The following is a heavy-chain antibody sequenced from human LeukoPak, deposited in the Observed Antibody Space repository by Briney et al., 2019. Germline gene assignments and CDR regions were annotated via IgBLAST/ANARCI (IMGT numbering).Heavy chain of an antibody. CDR1: GFTFSSYG. D-gene: IGHD3-3*01. Sequence: GGPLRLSCAASGFTFSSYGMHWVRQAPGKGLEWVAVIWYDGSNKYYADSVKGRFTISRDNSKNTLYLQMNSLRAEDTAVYYCARDQGKFSFGVVDYWGQGTLVTVSS. CDR2: IWYDGSNK. CDR3: ARDQGKFSFGVVDY. V-gene: IGHV3-33*01. J-gene: IGHJ4*02.